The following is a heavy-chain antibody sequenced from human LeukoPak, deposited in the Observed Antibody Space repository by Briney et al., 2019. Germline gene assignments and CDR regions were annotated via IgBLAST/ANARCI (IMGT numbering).Heavy chain of an antibody. V-gene: IGHV4-59*12. CDR2: VDHTGNT. Sequence: SETLSLTCTVSGGSFSSYYWTWVRQPPGKGLEWIGYVDHTGNTNFNPSLNGRVSISTDTTKNLFSLRLRSVTAADTAVYFCARGRVSSSTWYSTYYYYFYMDVWGKGTTVTVSS. D-gene: IGHD1-1*01. CDR1: GGSFSSYY. CDR3: ARGRVSSSTWYSTYYYYFYMDV. J-gene: IGHJ6*03.